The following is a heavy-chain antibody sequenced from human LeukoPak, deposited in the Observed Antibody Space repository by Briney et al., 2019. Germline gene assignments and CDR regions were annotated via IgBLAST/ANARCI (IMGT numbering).Heavy chain of an antibody. V-gene: IGHV4-59*12. CDR3: AREERTDSWYGKAFDI. J-gene: IGHJ3*02. CDR2: LYYSGCT. D-gene: IGHD6-13*01. Sequence: AETLSLTCTISGCSFSNYYWSWIRQPPGKELEGVGWLYYSGCTRYNPSLQRRVTISVGTSNNQFSLTLSSVSTADTAIYYFAREERTDSWYGKAFDICGEGKMVSLSS. CDR1: GCSFSNYY.